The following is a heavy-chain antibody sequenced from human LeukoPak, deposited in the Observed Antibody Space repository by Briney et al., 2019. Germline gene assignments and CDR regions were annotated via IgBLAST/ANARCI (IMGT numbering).Heavy chain of an antibody. CDR3: ASTLVRGVIAPFDY. CDR2: IHTSGST. D-gene: IGHD3-10*01. J-gene: IGHJ4*02. Sequence: PSETLSLTCIFSGGSISSYYWSWIRQPAGKGLEWIGRIHTSGSTNYNPSLKSRVTMSVDTSKNQFSLNLNSVTAADTAVYYCASTLVRGVIAPFDYWGQGTLVIVSS. V-gene: IGHV4-4*07. CDR1: GGSISSYY.